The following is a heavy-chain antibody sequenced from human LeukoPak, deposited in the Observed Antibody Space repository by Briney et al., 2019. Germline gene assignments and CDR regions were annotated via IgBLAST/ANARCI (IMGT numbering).Heavy chain of an antibody. D-gene: IGHD3-10*01. CDR2: INPNSGGT. V-gene: IGHV1-2*05. CDR3: ARGGITMVRGVIPDVFDI. Sequence: ASMKVSCKASGYTFTGYYMRWVRQAPGQGLEWMGRINPNSGGTNYAQKFQGRVTMTRDTSISTAYMELSRLRSDDTVVYYCARGGITMVRGVIPDVFDIWGQGTMVIVSS. J-gene: IGHJ3*02. CDR1: GYTFTGYY.